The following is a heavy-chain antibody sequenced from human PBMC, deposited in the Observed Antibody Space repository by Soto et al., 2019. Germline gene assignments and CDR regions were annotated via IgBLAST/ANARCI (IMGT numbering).Heavy chain of an antibody. V-gene: IGHV4-59*01. CDR3: ARSQTTVTTFRYYYYYMDV. CDR2: IYYSGST. J-gene: IGHJ6*03. Sequence: SETLSLTCTVSGGSISSYYWSWIRQPPGKGLEWIGYIYYSGSTNYNPSLKSRVTISVDTSKNQFSLKLSSVTAADTAVYYCARSQTTVTTFRYYYYYMDVWGKGTTVTVSS. D-gene: IGHD4-17*01. CDR1: GGSISSYY.